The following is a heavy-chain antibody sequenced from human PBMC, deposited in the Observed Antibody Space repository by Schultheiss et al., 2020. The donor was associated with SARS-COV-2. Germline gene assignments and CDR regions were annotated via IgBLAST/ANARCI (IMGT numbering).Heavy chain of an antibody. J-gene: IGHJ6*02. Sequence: GGSLRLSCAASGLTVSRSYMSWVRQAPGKGLEWVSYIGSAGTSIYYAESLKGRFIISRDNAKKALYLQMSSLRVEDTAVYYCARDDGDCSGTSCFYYGMDVWGQGTTVTVSS. D-gene: IGHD2-2*01. CDR2: IGSAGTSI. CDR3: ARDDGDCSGTSCFYYGMDV. CDR1: GLTVSRSY. V-gene: IGHV3-11*04.